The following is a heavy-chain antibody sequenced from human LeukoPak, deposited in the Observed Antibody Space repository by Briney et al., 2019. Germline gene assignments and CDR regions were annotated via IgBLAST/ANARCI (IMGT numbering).Heavy chain of an antibody. Sequence: GGSLRLFCAASGFTFSSYGMHWVRQAPGKGLEWVAVISYDGSNKYYADFVKGRLTISRDNSKNTLYLQMNSLRAEDTAVYYCAKDRMLEMTTVVTFLDYWGQGPLVTVSS. D-gene: IGHD4-23*01. CDR2: ISYDGSNK. V-gene: IGHV3-30*18. CDR3: AKDRMLEMTTVVTFLDY. J-gene: IGHJ4*02. CDR1: GFTFSSYG.